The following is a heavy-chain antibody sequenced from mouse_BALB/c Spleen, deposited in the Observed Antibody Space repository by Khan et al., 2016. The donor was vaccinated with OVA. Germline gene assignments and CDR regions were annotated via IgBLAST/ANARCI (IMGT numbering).Heavy chain of an antibody. CDR2: INPRSGYT. D-gene: IGHD2-14*01. CDR3: ARRTTGYALDY. J-gene: IGHJ4*01. V-gene: IGHV1-4*01. CDR1: GYSFTSHT. Sequence: QVHLKESGAELARPGASVKMSCKASGYSFTSHTMHWVKQRPGQGLEWIGYINPRSGYTNYNQKFNDKATLTADKSSSTAYMQLSSLTSEDSAVYYCARRTTGYALDYWGQGTSVTVSS.